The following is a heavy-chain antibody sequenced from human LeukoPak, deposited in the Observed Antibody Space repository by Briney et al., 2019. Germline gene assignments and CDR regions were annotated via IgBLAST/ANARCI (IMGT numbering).Heavy chain of an antibody. Sequence: PGGSLRLSCVASEFTFNNYAMTWVRQAPGKGLEWVAAVSGSGGSTYHADSVRGRFTISRDNSKNTLYLQMSSLRVEDTAVYHCAKGLSASGRFNAFDIWGRGTMVTVSS. CDR3: AKGLSASGRFNAFDI. CDR2: VSGSGGST. J-gene: IGHJ3*02. CDR1: EFTFNNYA. V-gene: IGHV3-23*01. D-gene: IGHD3-3*01.